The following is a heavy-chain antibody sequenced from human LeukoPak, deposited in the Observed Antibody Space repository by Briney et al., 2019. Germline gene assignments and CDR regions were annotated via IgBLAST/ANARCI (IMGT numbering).Heavy chain of an antibody. CDR3: AKSLIAAAAQGHYYMDV. D-gene: IGHD6-13*01. Sequence: GRSLRLSCAASGFTFSSYGMHWVRQAPGKGLEWVAVIWYDGSNKYYADSVKGRFTISRDNSKNTLYLQMNSLRAEDTAVYYCAKSLIAAAAQGHYYMDVWGKGTTVTVSS. J-gene: IGHJ6*03. CDR1: GFTFSSYG. CDR2: IWYDGSNK. V-gene: IGHV3-33*06.